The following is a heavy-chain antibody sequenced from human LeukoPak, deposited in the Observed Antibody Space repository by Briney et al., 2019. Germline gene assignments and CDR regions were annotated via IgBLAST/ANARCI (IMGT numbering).Heavy chain of an antibody. CDR1: GFTFSSYS. CDR2: ISSSSSYI. J-gene: IGHJ3*02. CDR3: ARDGPETDAFDI. Sequence: GGSLRLSCAASGFTFSSYSMNWVRQAPGKGLEWVSSISSSSSYIYYADSVKGRFTISRDNAKNSLYLQMNSLRAEDTAVYYCARDGPETDAFDIWGRGTMVTVSS. V-gene: IGHV3-21*01.